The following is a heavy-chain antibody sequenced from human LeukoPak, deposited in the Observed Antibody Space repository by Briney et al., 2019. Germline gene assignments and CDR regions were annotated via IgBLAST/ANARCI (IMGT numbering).Heavy chain of an antibody. CDR3: ARDRNLYYYDSSGIPFDP. D-gene: IGHD3-22*01. V-gene: IGHV1-18*01. J-gene: IGHJ5*02. CDR2: ISAYNGNT. CDR1: GYTFTSYG. Sequence: GASVKVSCKASGYTFTSYGIIWVRQAPGQGLEWMGWISAYNGNTNYAQKLQGRVTMTTDTSTSTAYMELRSLRSDDTAVYYCARDRNLYYYDSSGIPFDPWGQGTLVTVSS.